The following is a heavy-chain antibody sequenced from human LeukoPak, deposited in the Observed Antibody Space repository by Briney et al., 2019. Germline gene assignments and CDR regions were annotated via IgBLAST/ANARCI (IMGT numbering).Heavy chain of an antibody. CDR1: RFTFSSYS. D-gene: IGHD5-12*01. CDR3: AREDGYSGYDDFDY. V-gene: IGHV3-21*04. J-gene: IGHJ4*02. Sequence: KSGGSLRLSCAASRFTFSSYSMNWVRQAPGKGLEWVSSISSSSYIYYADSVKGRFTISRDNAKNSLYLQMNSLRAEDTAVYYCAREDGYSGYDDFDYWGQGTLVTVSS. CDR2: ISSSSYI.